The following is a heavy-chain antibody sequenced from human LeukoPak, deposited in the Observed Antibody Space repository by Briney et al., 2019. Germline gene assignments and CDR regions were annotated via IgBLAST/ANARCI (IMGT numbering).Heavy chain of an antibody. CDR1: GYTFTSYY. CDR3: ARASIVVVTKKGAFDI. CDR2: INPSGGST. Sequence: ASVKVSCKAPGYTFTSYYMHWVRQAPGQGLEWMGIINPSGGSTSYAQKFQGRVTMTRDTSTSTVYMELSSLRSEDTAVYYCARASIVVVTKKGAFDIWGQGTMVTVSS. J-gene: IGHJ3*02. V-gene: IGHV1-46*01. D-gene: IGHD3-22*01.